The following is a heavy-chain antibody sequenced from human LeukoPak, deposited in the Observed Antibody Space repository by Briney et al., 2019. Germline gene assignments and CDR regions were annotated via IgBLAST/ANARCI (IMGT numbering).Heavy chain of an antibody. D-gene: IGHD4-23*01. J-gene: IGHJ4*02. CDR3: ATGSVGNPAEFDY. CDR1: GYTFTSYY. V-gene: IGHV1-46*03. CDR2: INPNGGST. Sequence: ASVKVSCKASGYTFTSYYMHWVRQAPGQGLEWMGMINPNGGSTSYAQKFQGRVTMTRDTSTSTVYMELSSLRSEDTAVYYCATGSVGNPAEFDYWGQGTLVTISS.